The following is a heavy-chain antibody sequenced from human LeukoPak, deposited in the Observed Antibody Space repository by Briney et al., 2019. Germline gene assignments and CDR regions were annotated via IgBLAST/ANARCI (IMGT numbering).Heavy chain of an antibody. CDR3: ATDSGVVTAYDAFDI. CDR2: INTNTGNP. CDR1: GYTFTNYY. Sequence: GASVKVSCKASGYTFTNYYIHWVRQAPGQGLEWMGWINTNTGNPTYAQGFTGRFVFSLDTSVSTAYLQISSLKAEDTAVYYCATDSGVVTAYDAFDIWGQGTMVTVSS. V-gene: IGHV7-4-1*02. J-gene: IGHJ3*02. D-gene: IGHD2-21*02.